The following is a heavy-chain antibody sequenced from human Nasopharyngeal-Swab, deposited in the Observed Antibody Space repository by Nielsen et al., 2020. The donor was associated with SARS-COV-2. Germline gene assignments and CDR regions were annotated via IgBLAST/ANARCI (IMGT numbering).Heavy chain of an antibody. Sequence: GGSLRLSCAASGFTFSSYGMHWVCQAPGKGLEWVAVIWYDGSNKYYADSVKGRFTISRDNSKNTLYLQMNSLRAEDTAVYYCAREGIVGATTGLDYWGQGTLVTVSS. J-gene: IGHJ4*02. D-gene: IGHD1-26*01. V-gene: IGHV3-33*01. CDR3: AREGIVGATTGLDY. CDR1: GFTFSSYG. CDR2: IWYDGSNK.